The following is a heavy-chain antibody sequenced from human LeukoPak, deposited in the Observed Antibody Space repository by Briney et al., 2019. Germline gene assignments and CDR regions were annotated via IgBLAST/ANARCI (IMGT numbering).Heavy chain of an antibody. CDR1: GGSISSYY. J-gene: IGHJ1*01. Sequence: SETLSLTCTVSGGSISSYYCSWIRQPPGKGLEWIGYIYYSGSTNYNPSLKSRVTISVDTSKNQFSLKLSSVTAADTAVYYCARGDTAMVTIYWGQGTLVTVSS. V-gene: IGHV4-59*01. CDR2: IYYSGST. CDR3: ARGDTAMVTIY. D-gene: IGHD5-18*01.